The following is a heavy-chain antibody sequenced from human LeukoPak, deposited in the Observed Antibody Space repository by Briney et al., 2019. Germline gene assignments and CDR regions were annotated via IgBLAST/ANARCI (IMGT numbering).Heavy chain of an antibody. CDR3: ARGDSGWYSFDY. Sequence: SVKVSCRASGGSFSSYAISWLRQAPGQGLEWMGGIIPIFGTANYAQKFQGRVTITADESTTTAYMELSSLRSEDTAVYYCARGDSGWYSFDYWGQGTLVTVSS. D-gene: IGHD6-19*01. J-gene: IGHJ4*02. CDR2: IIPIFGTA. V-gene: IGHV1-69*13. CDR1: GGSFSSYA.